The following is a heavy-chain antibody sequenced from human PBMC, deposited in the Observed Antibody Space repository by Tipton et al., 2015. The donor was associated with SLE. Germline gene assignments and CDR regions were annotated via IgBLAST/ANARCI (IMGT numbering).Heavy chain of an antibody. CDR1: GFTFSSYE. CDR2: INHSGST. CDR3: AAGYYDSSGYPLPFDY. J-gene: IGHJ4*02. Sequence: LRLSCAASGFTFSSYEMNWVRQPPGKGLEWIGEINHSGSTNYNPSLKSRVTISVDTSKNQFSLKLSSVTAADTAVYYCAAGYYDSSGYPLPFDYWGQGTLVTVSS. V-gene: IGHV4-34*08. D-gene: IGHD3-22*01.